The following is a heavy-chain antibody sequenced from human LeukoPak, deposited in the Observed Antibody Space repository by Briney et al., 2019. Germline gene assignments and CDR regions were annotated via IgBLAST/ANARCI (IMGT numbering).Heavy chain of an antibody. CDR1: GYTFTSYG. Sequence: ASVKVSCKASGYTFTSYGISWVRQAPGQGLEWMGWISAYNGNTNYAQKLQGRVTMTTDTSTSTAYMELRSLRSDDTAVYYCARPKLGGSGNNWFDPWGQGTLVTVSS. CDR2: ISAYNGNT. CDR3: ARPKLGGSGNNWFDP. J-gene: IGHJ5*02. D-gene: IGHD3-10*01. V-gene: IGHV1-18*01.